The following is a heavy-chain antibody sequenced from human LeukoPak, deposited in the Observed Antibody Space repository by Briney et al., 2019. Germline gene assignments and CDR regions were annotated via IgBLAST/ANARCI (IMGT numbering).Heavy chain of an antibody. CDR1: RCSVTTYS. Sequence: SETLSLTCTVSRCSVTTYSLSWIRQPAGKGLEWIGRLSGSGDTNFNPSLKTRVTMSADESKNQFSLHLRTVTAADTAEYFCARDPTLAVDFDNWGQGTVVTVSS. D-gene: IGHD2-15*01. CDR3: ARDPTLAVDFDN. CDR2: LSGSGDT. V-gene: IGHV4-4*07. J-gene: IGHJ3*02.